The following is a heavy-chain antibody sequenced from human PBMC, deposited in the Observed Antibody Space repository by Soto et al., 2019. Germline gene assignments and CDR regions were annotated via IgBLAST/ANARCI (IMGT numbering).Heavy chain of an antibody. Sequence: PSETLSLTCTVSGDSISSYYWSWIRQPPGKGLEWIGYIYYSGSTNYNPSLKSRVTISVDTSKNQFSLKLSSVTAADTAVYYCAREGDHYDILPGPDAFDICGQGPMVTVS. CDR2: IYYSGST. CDR3: AREGDHYDILPGPDAFDI. CDR1: GDSISSYY. V-gene: IGHV4-59*01. J-gene: IGHJ3*02. D-gene: IGHD3-9*01.